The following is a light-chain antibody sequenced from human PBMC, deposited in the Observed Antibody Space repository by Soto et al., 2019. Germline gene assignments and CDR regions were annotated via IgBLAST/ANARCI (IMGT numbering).Light chain of an antibody. Sequence: DIPMTQSPSSLSASVGDRVIITCRASQNINSFLNWYQQKPGMAPKLLIRSASTLHSGVPSRFNGGGSGTDFTLTISSLQFEDFATYYCQQSYSIPTFGQGTKVEI. J-gene: IGKJ1*01. CDR2: SAS. V-gene: IGKV1-39*01. CDR1: QNINSF. CDR3: QQSYSIPT.